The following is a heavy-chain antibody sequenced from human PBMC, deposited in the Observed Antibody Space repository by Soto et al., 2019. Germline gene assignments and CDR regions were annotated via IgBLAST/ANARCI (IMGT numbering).Heavy chain of an antibody. D-gene: IGHD2-21*02. CDR1: GFTFSSYG. CDR3: AKNGPTIVVVTALYYFDY. CDR2: ISYDGSNK. V-gene: IGHV3-30*18. Sequence: QVQLVESGGGVVQPGRSLRLSCAASGFTFSSYGMHWVRQAPGKGLEWVAVISYDGSNKYYADSVKGRFTISRDNSKNTLYLQMNSLRAEDTAVYYCAKNGPTIVVVTALYYFDYWGQGTLVTVSS. J-gene: IGHJ4*02.